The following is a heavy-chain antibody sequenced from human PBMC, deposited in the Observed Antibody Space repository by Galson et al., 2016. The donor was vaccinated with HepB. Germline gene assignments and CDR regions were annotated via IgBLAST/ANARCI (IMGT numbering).Heavy chain of an antibody. Sequence: SETLSLTCTVSGGSISSNSYYWGWIRQPPGKGLEWIGSIYHSVNTYYNPFLKSRVIISGDTSNNQFPLRLYFVTAADTAVYYCARQSLGSRWSNNWFDTWGRGTLVTVSS. CDR1: GGSISSNSYY. V-gene: IGHV4-39*01. J-gene: IGHJ5*02. D-gene: IGHD6-13*01. CDR3: ARQSLGSRWSNNWFDT. CDR2: IYHSVNT.